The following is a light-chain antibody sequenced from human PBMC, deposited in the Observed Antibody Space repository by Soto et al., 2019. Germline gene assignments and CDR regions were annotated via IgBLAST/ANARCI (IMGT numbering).Light chain of an antibody. CDR2: EVS. Sequence: QSALTQPASVSGSPGQSITISCTRTSSDVGSYNLVSWYQQHPGKAPKLMIYEVSKRPSGVSNRFSGSKSGNTASLTISGLQAEDEADYYCCSYAGSSTSLVVFGGGTKLTVL. CDR1: SSDVGSYNL. CDR3: CSYAGSSTSLVV. J-gene: IGLJ2*01. V-gene: IGLV2-23*02.